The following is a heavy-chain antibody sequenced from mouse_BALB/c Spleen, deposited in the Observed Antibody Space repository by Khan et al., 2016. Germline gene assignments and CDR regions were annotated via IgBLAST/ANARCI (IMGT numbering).Heavy chain of an antibody. CDR3: ASDPVGPTGYDY. CDR2: ITYSGST. Sequence: EVQLQASGPGLVKPSQSLSLTCTVTGYSITSDYAWNWIRQFPGNKLEWMGYITYSGSTSYNPSLKSRISITRDTSKNQFFLQLNSVTTEDTATYYCASDPVGPTGYDYGGEGTALTVSA. D-gene: IGHD2-14*01. V-gene: IGHV3-2*02. CDR1: GYSITSDYA. J-gene: IGHJ2*01.